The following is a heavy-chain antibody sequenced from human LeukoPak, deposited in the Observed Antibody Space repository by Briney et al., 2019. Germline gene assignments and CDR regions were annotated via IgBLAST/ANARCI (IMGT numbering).Heavy chain of an antibody. Sequence: GGSLRLSCAASGFTFSSYGMSWVRQAPGKGLEWVSAISGSGGSTYYADSVKGRFTISRDNSKNTLYLQMNSLRAEDTAVYYCAKDKRISSGYYYGPLHFDYWGQGTLVTVSS. CDR1: GFTFSSYG. CDR2: ISGSGGST. CDR3: AKDKRISSGYYYGPLHFDY. J-gene: IGHJ4*02. V-gene: IGHV3-23*01. D-gene: IGHD3-22*01.